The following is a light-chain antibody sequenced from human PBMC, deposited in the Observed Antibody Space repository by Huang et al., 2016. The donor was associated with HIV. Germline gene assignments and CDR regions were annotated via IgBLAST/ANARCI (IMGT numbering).Light chain of an antibody. CDR3: QQYDNGPIA. CDR2: GAS. CDR1: QSVSSN. V-gene: IGKV3-15*01. Sequence: EIVMTQSPATLSVSPGERATLSCRASQSVSSNLAWYQQKHGQAPRLLIYGASPRGTGCPARFSGSGSGTEFTLTISSLQSEDFAVYYCQQYDNGPIAFGQGTRLEI. J-gene: IGKJ5*01.